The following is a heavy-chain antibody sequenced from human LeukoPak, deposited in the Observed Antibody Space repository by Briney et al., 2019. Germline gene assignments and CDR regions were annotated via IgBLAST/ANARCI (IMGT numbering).Heavy chain of an antibody. V-gene: IGHV1-8*01. J-gene: IGHJ6*03. CDR2: MNPNSGNT. Sequence: GASVKVSCKASGYTFTSYDINWVRQATGQGLEWMGWMNPNSGNTGYVQKFQGRVTMTRNASISTAYMELSSLRSEDTAVYYCARESAKRYMDVWGKGTTVTVSS. CDR3: ARESAKRYMDV. CDR1: GYTFTSYD.